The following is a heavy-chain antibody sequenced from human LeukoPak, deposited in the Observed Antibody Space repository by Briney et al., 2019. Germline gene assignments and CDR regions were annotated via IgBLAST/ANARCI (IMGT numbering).Heavy chain of an antibody. D-gene: IGHD3-3*01. Sequence: SETLSLTCTVSGGSASSGNHYGSWSRQPPGKGLEWLGHIYYSGSTNYNPSLKSRVTISVDTSKNRFSLKLSSVTAADTAVYYCASRSSIWSGYQDTLCCFDSWGQGTLVTVSS. J-gene: IGHJ4*02. CDR1: GGSASSGNHY. V-gene: IGHV4-61*01. CDR2: IYYSGST. CDR3: ASRSSIWSGYQDTLCCFDS.